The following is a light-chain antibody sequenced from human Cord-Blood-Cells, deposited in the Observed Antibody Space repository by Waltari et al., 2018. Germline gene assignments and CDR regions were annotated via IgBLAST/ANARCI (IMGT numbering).Light chain of an antibody. V-gene: IGKV1-5*03. CDR1: QSISSW. Sequence: DIQLTQSPSTLSASVGDRVTTTCRTSQSISSWLAWYQQKPGKAPKLLIYKASSLESGVPSRFSGSRSVTEFTLTISSLQPDDFATYYCQQYNSYSYTFGQGTKLEIK. CDR2: KAS. CDR3: QQYNSYSYT. J-gene: IGKJ2*01.